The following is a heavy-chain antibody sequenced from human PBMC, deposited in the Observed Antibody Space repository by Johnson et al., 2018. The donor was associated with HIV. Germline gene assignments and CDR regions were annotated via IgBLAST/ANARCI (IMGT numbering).Heavy chain of an antibody. D-gene: IGHD1-26*01. Sequence: QVQLVESGGGLVKPGGSLRLSCAASGFTFSDYYINWIRQAPGKGLEWVAVISYDGSNKYYADSVKGRFTISRDNSKNTLYLQMNSLRAEDTAVYFCAREPGRRELRRDAFDIWGQGTMVTVSS. CDR3: AREPGRRELRRDAFDI. J-gene: IGHJ3*02. V-gene: IGHV3-30*03. CDR1: GFTFSDYY. CDR2: ISYDGSNK.